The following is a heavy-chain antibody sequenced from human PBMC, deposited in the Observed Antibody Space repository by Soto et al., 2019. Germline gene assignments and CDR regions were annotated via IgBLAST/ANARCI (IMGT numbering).Heavy chain of an antibody. Sequence: PSGTLSLTCTVSGGSISSSSYYWGWIRQPPGKGLEWIGSIYYSGSTYYNPSLKSRVTISVDTSKNQFSLKLSSVTAADTAVYYCARPRPTYCSSTSCYTHDAFAIWGQGTMVTVS. V-gene: IGHV4-39*01. D-gene: IGHD2-2*02. CDR3: ARPRPTYCSSTSCYTHDAFAI. J-gene: IGHJ3*02. CDR1: GGSISSSSYY. CDR2: IYYSGST.